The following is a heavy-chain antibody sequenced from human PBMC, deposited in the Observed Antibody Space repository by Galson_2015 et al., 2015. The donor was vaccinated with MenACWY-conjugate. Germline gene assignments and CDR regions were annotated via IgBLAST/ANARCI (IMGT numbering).Heavy chain of an antibody. V-gene: IGHV3-23*01. CDR2: ISGSGGST. CDR3: AKDSYYDSSGYYEPVDY. D-gene: IGHD3-22*01. CDR1: GFTSSSYA. Sequence: SLRLSCAASGFTSSSYAMSWVRQAPGKGLEWVSAISGSGGSTYYADSVKGRFTISRDNSKNTLYLQMNSLRAEDTAVYYCAKDSYYDSSGYYEPVDYWGQGTLGTVSS. J-gene: IGHJ4*02.